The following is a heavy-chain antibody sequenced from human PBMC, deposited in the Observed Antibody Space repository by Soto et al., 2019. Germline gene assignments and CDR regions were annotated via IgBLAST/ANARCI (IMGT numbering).Heavy chain of an antibody. Sequence: QVQLVQSGAEVKKPGSSVKVSCKSSGGTFSSHSINWVRQAPGQGLEWMGGIIPIFGPANFAKKFQGRVTITADESTTTAYMELSSLTSEDTAVYYCATGSFTSTGGRIGYHYNAMDVWGQGTKVTVSS. J-gene: IGHJ6*02. CDR1: GGTFSSHS. CDR3: ATGSFTSTGGRIGYHYNAMDV. V-gene: IGHV1-69*01. CDR2: IIPIFGPA. D-gene: IGHD1-1*01.